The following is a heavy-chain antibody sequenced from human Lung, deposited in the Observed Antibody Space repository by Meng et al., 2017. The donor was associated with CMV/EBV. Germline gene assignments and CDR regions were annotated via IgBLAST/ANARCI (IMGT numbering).Heavy chain of an antibody. J-gene: IGHJ4*02. V-gene: IGHV3-30*02. D-gene: IGHD1-26*01. Sequence: SCAASGFAFSSYGMHWVRQAPGKGLEWVVFIRFDGSEKYYADSVKGRFTISRDNSKNTVYLQMESLRAEDAAVYYCAKEGKSVYSGSSYASWGQGPLVTVS. CDR2: IRFDGSEK. CDR1: GFAFSSYG. CDR3: AKEGKSVYSGSSYAS.